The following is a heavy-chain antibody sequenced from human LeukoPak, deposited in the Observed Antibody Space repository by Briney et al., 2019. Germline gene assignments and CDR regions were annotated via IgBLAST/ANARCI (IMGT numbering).Heavy chain of an antibody. J-gene: IGHJ5*01. V-gene: IGHV1-2*02. CDR3: ARDECRQSSTSCYLSDS. CDR2: MNPNSGGT. D-gene: IGHD2-2*01. CDR1: GYTFTGYY. Sequence: ASVKVSCKAPGYTFTGYYMHWVRQAPGQGLEWMGWMNPNSGGTNYAQKFQGRVTMTRDTSISTAYMELSRLRSDDTAVYYCARDECRQSSTSCYLSDSWGQGTLVTVSS.